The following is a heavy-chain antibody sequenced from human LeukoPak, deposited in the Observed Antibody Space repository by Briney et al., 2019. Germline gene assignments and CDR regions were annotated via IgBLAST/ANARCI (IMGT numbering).Heavy chain of an antibody. D-gene: IGHD2-15*01. Sequence: GASVKVSCKASGGTFSSYAISWVRQAPGRGLEWMGGIIPIFGTANYAQKFQGRVTITADKSTSTAYMELCSLRSEDTAVYYCAICLTGVVVAAYFDYWGQGTLVTVSS. CDR1: GGTFSSYA. CDR3: AICLTGVVVAAYFDY. CDR2: IIPIFGTA. V-gene: IGHV1-69*06. J-gene: IGHJ4*02.